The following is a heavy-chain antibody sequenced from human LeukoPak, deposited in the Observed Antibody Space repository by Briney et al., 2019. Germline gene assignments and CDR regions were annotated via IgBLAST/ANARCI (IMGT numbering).Heavy chain of an antibody. CDR2: IFHSGSS. CDR3: ASGTIAVAGIFDY. V-gene: IGHV4-4*02. CDR1: GGSINNSDWWNW. D-gene: IGHD6-19*01. Sequence: SGTLSLTCAVSGGSINNSDWWNWWSWVRQPAGKGLEWIGEIFHSGSSNYNPSLKSRVTISVDKSKNQFSLKLSSVTAADTAVYYCASGTIAVAGIFDYWGQGILVTVSS. J-gene: IGHJ4*02.